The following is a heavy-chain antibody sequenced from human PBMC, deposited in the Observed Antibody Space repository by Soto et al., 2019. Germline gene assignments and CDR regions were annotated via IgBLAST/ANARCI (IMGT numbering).Heavy chain of an antibody. CDR3: ARGGEVITPYYYYGMDV. CDR2: IIPNFGTA. D-gene: IGHD3-3*01. Sequence: QVQLVQSGAEVKKPGSSVKVSCKASGGTFSSYAISWVRQAPGQGLEWMGGIIPNFGTANYAQKIQGRVTITADESTSTADMELSSLSSEYTAVYYGARGGEVITPYYYYGMDVWGQGTTVTVSS. CDR1: GGTFSSYA. J-gene: IGHJ6*02. V-gene: IGHV1-69*01.